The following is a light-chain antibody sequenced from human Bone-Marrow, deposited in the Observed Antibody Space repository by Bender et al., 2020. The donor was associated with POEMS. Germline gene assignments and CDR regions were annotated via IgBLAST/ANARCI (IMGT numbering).Light chain of an antibody. J-gene: IGLJ3*02. CDR3: QSYDTSNQV. Sequence: LTQPASVSGSPGQSITISCTRSSGSIASNYVQWYQQRPGSAPIIVIYEDNQRPSGVPDRFSGSIDSSSNSASLTISGLKTEDEADYYCQSYDTSNQVFGGGTKLIVL. CDR1: SGSIASNY. V-gene: IGLV6-57*03. CDR2: EDN.